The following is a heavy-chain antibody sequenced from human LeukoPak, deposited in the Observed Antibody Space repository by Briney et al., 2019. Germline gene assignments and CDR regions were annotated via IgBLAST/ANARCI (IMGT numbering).Heavy chain of an antibody. CDR3: ASEISILKRGSEVVGARVDDY. D-gene: IGHD1-26*01. CDR1: GFTFSSYG. CDR2: ISYDGSNK. Sequence: GRSLRLSCAASGFTFSSYGMHWVRQAPGKGLEWVAVISYDGSNKYYADSVKGRFTISRDNSKNTLYLQMNSLRAEDTAVYYCASEISILKRGSEVVGARVDDYWGQGTLVTVSS. V-gene: IGHV3-30*03. J-gene: IGHJ4*02.